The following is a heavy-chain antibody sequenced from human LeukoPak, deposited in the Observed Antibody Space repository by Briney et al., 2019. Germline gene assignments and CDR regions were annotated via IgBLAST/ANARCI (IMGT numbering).Heavy chain of an antibody. Sequence: SQTLSLTCALSGDSVSSNSATWSWLRQSPSRGLEWLGRTYYRSKWYNDYAVSVKSRITINPDTSKNQFSLQLNSVTPEDTAVYYCARKLWAFDIWGQGTMVTVSS. CDR3: ARKLWAFDI. CDR1: GDSVSSNSAT. CDR2: TYYRSKWYN. V-gene: IGHV6-1*01. J-gene: IGHJ3*02. D-gene: IGHD2-15*01.